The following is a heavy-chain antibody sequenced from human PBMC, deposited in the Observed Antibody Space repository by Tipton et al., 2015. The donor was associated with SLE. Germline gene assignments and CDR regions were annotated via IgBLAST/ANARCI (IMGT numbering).Heavy chain of an antibody. V-gene: IGHV4-34*01. Sequence: WSWIRQSPGKGLEWIGDVSHGGRTTYNPSLKGRVTVSVDTPKNQFSLRLTSVTVADTAIYYCTRQYSSSYYSDYWSQGSLVTVSS. D-gene: IGHD6-6*01. CDR2: VSHGGRT. CDR3: TRQYSSSYYSDY. J-gene: IGHJ4*02.